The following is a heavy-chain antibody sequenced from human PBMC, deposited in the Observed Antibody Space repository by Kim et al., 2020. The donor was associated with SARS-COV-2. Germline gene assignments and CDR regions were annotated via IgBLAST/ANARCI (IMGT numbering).Heavy chain of an antibody. Sequence: GGSLRLSCSASGFTFSSYAMHWVRQAPGKGLEYVSGISTNGGSTYYADSVKDRFIISRDNSRNMLNLQMSSLRSDDTAVYYCVKERTSGWYDFDDWGQGTLVTVSS. D-gene: IGHD6-19*01. CDR2: ISTNGGST. CDR1: GFTFSSYA. V-gene: IGHV3-64D*06. J-gene: IGHJ4*02. CDR3: VKERTSGWYDFDD.